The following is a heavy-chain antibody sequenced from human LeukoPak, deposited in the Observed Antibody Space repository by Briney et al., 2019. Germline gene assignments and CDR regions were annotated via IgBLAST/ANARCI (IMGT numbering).Heavy chain of an antibody. CDR2: ISGSGGGT. CDR1: GFTFSSYG. Sequence: GGSLRLSCAASGFTFSSYGMGWVRQAPGKGLEWVSAISGSGGGTYYADSVKGRFTISRDNSKNTLYLQMNSLRAEDTAVYYCSKDRPGGSYYSRNYYYYGMDVWGQGTTVTVSS. D-gene: IGHD1-26*01. J-gene: IGHJ6*02. V-gene: IGHV3-23*01. CDR3: SKDRPGGSYYSRNYYYYGMDV.